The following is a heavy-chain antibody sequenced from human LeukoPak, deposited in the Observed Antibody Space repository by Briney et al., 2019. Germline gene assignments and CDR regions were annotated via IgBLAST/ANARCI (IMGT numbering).Heavy chain of an antibody. J-gene: IGHJ4*02. CDR3: ARAFCPGGSCYGRFDY. D-gene: IGHD2-15*01. CDR2: INGDGSST. CDR1: GLTLSTYW. V-gene: IGHV3-74*01. Sequence: PGGSLRLSCAASGLTLSTYWIHWVRQGPGKGLEWVSRINGDGSSTSYADSVKGRFTISRDNAKSTVYLQMNSLTAEDTAVYHCARAFCPGGSCYGRFDYWGQGTLVTVSS.